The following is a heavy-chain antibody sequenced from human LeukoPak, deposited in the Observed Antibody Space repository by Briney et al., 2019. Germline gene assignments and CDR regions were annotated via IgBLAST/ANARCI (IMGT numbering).Heavy chain of an antibody. Sequence: GGSLRLSCAASGFTFSSHRMSWVRQAPGKGLEWVANIKKDGSEKYYVDSVKGRFTISRDNAKTSLYLQMNSLRAEDTAVYYCARDLSGIAGYTYGRGIDYWGQGTLVTVSS. CDR3: ARDLSGIAGYTYGRGIDY. CDR1: GFTFSSHR. V-gene: IGHV3-7*01. D-gene: IGHD5-18*01. J-gene: IGHJ4*02. CDR2: IKKDGSEK.